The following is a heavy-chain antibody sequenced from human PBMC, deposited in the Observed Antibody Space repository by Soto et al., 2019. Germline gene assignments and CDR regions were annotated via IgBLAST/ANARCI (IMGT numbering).Heavy chain of an antibody. V-gene: IGHV4-34*01. D-gene: IGHD4-17*01. CDR2: IYYSGST. CDR1: GGSFSGYY. Sequence: SETLSLTCAVYGGSFSGYYWSWIRQPPGRGLEWIGSIYYSGSTYYNPSLKSRVTISVDTSKNQFSLKLSSVTAADTAVYYCARRRDYGPFDYWGQGTLVTVSS. J-gene: IGHJ4*02. CDR3: ARRRDYGPFDY.